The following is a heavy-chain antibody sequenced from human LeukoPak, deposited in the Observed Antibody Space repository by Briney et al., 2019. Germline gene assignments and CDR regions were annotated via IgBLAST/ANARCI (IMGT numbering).Heavy chain of an antibody. V-gene: IGHV3-64*01. Sequence: PGGSLRLSCAASGFTFSSYAMHWVRQAPGKGLEYVSAISSNGGSTYYANSVKGRFTISRDNSKNTLYLQMGSLRAENMAVYYCARGSYSSSLLVFRGDIWGQGTMVTVSS. CDR3: ARGSYSSSLLVFRGDI. CDR2: ISSNGGST. D-gene: IGHD6-13*01. J-gene: IGHJ3*02. CDR1: GFTFSSYA.